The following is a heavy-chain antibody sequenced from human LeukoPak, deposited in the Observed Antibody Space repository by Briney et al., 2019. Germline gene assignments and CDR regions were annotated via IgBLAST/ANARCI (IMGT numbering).Heavy chain of an antibody. Sequence: PGGSLRLSCAASAFTVSIYEMNWVRQAQGELLEWVSYISSSGSTIYYADSVKGRFTISRDNAKNSLYLQMNSLRAEDTAVYYCAKSGSRDWDYFEYWGQGTLVTASS. CDR1: AFTVSIYE. V-gene: IGHV3-48*03. D-gene: IGHD2-2*01. CDR3: AKSGSRDWDYFEY. J-gene: IGHJ4*02. CDR2: ISSSGSTI.